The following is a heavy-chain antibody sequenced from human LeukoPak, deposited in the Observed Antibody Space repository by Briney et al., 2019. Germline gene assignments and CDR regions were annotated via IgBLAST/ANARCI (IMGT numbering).Heavy chain of an antibody. CDR1: GYTFTADYY. Sequence: ASVKVSCKASGYTFTADYYIHWVRQAPGQGLEWMGWINPNSGGTNYVQKFQGRVTMTTDTSISTAYMELSRLRSDDTAVYYCARTALGYYYYYYMDVWGKGTTVTISS. D-gene: IGHD5-18*01. CDR3: ARTALGYYYYYYMDV. V-gene: IGHV1-2*02. J-gene: IGHJ6*03. CDR2: INPNSGGT.